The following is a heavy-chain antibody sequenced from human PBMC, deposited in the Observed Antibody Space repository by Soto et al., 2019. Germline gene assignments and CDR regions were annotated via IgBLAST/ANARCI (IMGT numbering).Heavy chain of an antibody. J-gene: IGHJ6*02. V-gene: IGHV4-39*01. Sequence: PSETLSLTCTVSGGSISSSSYYWGWIRQPPGKGLEWIGSIYYSGSTYYNPSLKSRVTISVDTSKNQFSLKLSSVTAADTAVYYCARNGGAYYYGMDVWGQGTTVNVS. D-gene: IGHD2-8*01. CDR2: IYYSGST. CDR1: GGSISSSSYY. CDR3: ARNGGAYYYGMDV.